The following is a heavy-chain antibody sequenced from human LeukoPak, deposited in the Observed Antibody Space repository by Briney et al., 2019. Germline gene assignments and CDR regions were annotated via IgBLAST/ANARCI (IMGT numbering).Heavy chain of an antibody. D-gene: IGHD2-2*01. CDR1: GYSFTSYW. J-gene: IGHJ5*02. V-gene: IGHV5-51*01. CDR3: ATYSCSSTSCQNGKFDP. Sequence: GESLKISCKGSGYSFTSYWIGWVRQMPGKGLEWMGIIYPGDSDTRYSPSFQGQVTISADKSISTAYLQWSSLKASDTAMYYCATYSCSSTSCQNGKFDPWGQGTLVTVSS. CDR2: IYPGDSDT.